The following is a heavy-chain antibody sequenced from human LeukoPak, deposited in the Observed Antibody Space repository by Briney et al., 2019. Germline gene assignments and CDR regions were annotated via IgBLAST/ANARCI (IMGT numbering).Heavy chain of an antibody. CDR3: ARVSWYFEGYYYYYMDV. J-gene: IGHJ6*03. CDR2: MNPNSGNT. V-gene: IGHV1-8*03. D-gene: IGHD3-9*01. CDR1: GYTFTSYD. Sequence: ASVKVSCKASGYTFTSYDINWVRQATGQGLEWMGWMNPNSGNTGYAQKFQGRVTITRNTSISTAYMELSSLSSEDTAVYYCARVSWYFEGYYYYYMDVWGKGTTVTVSS.